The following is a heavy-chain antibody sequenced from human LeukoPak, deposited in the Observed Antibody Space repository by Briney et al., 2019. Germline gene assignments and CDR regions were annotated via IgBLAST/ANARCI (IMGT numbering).Heavy chain of an antibody. CDR2: IYSGGST. J-gene: IGHJ4*02. CDR3: ARDTADGGDY. D-gene: IGHD2-21*02. V-gene: IGHV3-66*01. CDR1: GFTFSSYA. Sequence: GGSLRLSCAASGFTFSSYAMSWVRQAPGKGLEWVSVIYSGGSTYYADSVKGRFTISRDNSKNTLYLQMNSLRAEDTAVYYCARDTADGGDYWGQGTLVTVSS.